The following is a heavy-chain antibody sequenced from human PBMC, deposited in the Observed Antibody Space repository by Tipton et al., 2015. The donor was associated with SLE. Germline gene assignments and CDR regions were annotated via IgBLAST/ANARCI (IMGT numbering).Heavy chain of an antibody. D-gene: IGHD4-11*01. V-gene: IGHV4-4*02. CDR1: GGSINSYNW. Sequence: GLVKPSGTVSLTCAVSGGSINSYNWWTWVRQPPGKGLEWIGEIYHSGTTNYNPSLKSRITISLDKSNNHFSLRLSSLTAADTAVYYCARGPDYSNYYFYRMDVWGQGTLVTVSS. CDR2: IYHSGTT. CDR3: ARGPDYSNYYFYRMDV. J-gene: IGHJ6*02.